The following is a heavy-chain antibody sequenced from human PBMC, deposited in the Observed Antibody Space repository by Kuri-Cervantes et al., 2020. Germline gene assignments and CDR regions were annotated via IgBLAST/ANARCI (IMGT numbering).Heavy chain of an antibody. CDR3: AGDNVLLDYGDYGDY. CDR1: GYTFTSYG. D-gene: IGHD4-17*01. V-gene: IGHV1-18*01. J-gene: IGHJ4*02. Sequence: ASVKVSCKASGYTFTSYGISWVRQAPGQGLEWMGWISAYNGNTNYAQKLQGRVTMTTDTSTSTAYMELRSLRSDDTAVYYCAGDNVLLDYGDYGDYWGQGTLVTVSS. CDR2: ISAYNGNT.